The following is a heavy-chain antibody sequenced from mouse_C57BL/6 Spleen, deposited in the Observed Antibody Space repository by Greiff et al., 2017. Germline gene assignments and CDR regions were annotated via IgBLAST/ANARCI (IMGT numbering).Heavy chain of an antibody. D-gene: IGHD2-4*01. Sequence: EVQLQQSGPELVKPGASVKMSCKASGYTFTDYNMHWVKQSHGKSLEWIGYINPNNGGTSYNQKFKGKATLTVNKSSSTAYMELRSLTSEDSAVDYCALMITDWYFDVWGTGTTVSVSS. CDR2: INPNNGGT. J-gene: IGHJ1*03. CDR3: ALMITDWYFDV. V-gene: IGHV1-22*01. CDR1: GYTFTDYN.